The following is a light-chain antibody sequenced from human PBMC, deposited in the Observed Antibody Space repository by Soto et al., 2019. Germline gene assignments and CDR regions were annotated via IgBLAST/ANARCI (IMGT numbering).Light chain of an antibody. CDR1: SSDVGGYKY. CDR3: SSYAGINNLGV. CDR2: EVN. J-gene: IGLJ1*01. V-gene: IGLV2-8*01. Sequence: QSALTQPPSASGSPGQSVTISCTGTSSDVGGYKYVSWYQQHPGKAPKLMIFEVNKRPSGVPDRFSGSKSGHTASLTVSRPQSEAEADYYCSSYAGINNLGVFGTGTKLTVL.